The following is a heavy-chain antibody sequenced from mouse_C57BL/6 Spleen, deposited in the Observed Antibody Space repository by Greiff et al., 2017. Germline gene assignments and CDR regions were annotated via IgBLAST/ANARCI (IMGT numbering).Heavy chain of an antibody. D-gene: IGHD1-1*01. CDR3: TGDYYGSLDY. CDR2: IDPETGGT. Sequence: VQLQQSGAELVRPGASVTLSCKASGYTFTDYEMHWVKQTPVHSLEWIGAIDPETGGTAYNQKFKGKAILTADKSSSTAYMELRSLTSEDSAVYYCTGDYYGSLDYWGQGTTLTVSS. V-gene: IGHV1-15*01. J-gene: IGHJ2*01. CDR1: GYTFTDYE.